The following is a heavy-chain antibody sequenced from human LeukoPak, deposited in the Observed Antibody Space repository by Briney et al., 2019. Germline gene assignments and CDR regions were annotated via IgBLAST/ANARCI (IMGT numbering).Heavy chain of an antibody. V-gene: IGHV4-34*01. CDR2: INHSGRA. J-gene: IGHJ6*03. CDR1: GGSLSGYY. Sequence: SETLSLTCAVSGGSLSGYYWTWVRQPPGKGLDWIGEINHSGRANSNPSLKSRVTMSVDTSKNQFSLNLSSVTAADTAVYYCARGRGGTTGTRGGAYFYYYKYIWGKGTTVTVSS. CDR3: ARGRGGTTGTRGGAYFYYYKYI. D-gene: IGHD1-1*01.